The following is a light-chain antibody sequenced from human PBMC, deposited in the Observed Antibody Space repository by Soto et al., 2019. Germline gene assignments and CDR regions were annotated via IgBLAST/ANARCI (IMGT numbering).Light chain of an antibody. CDR2: GAS. Sequence: IVMTQSPATLSVSPGERATLSCRASQSVSSNLAWYQQTPGQAPRLLIYGASTRATGIPARFSGSASGTEFTLTIGSLQSEDFAVYYCQQYSSSPSFGQGTRLEIK. J-gene: IGKJ5*01. CDR1: QSVSSN. V-gene: IGKV3-15*01. CDR3: QQYSSSPS.